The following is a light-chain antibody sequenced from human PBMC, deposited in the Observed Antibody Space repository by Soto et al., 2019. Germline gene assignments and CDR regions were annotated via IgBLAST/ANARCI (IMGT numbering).Light chain of an antibody. CDR1: QDIKNY. V-gene: IGKV1-33*01. Sequence: DIQMTQSPSSLSASVGDRVTITCQASQDIKNYLNWYQQKSGKAPKLLIYDASDLETGVPSRFSGSGSGTDFTFPINSLQPEDIATYYCQQYDNLPLTFGGGTKVDI. J-gene: IGKJ4*01. CDR3: QQYDNLPLT. CDR2: DAS.